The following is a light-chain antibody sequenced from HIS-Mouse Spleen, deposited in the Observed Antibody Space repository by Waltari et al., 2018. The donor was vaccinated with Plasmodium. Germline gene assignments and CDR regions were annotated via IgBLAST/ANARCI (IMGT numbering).Light chain of an antibody. CDR3: QQYYSFPYT. Sequence: DIQMTQSPSSVSASVGDRVTITCRASKGISSWLAWYQQKPGKAPELLIYAASTLQSGVPSRFSGSGSGTDFTITISCLQSEDFATYYCQQYYSFPYTFGQGTKLEIK. V-gene: IGKV1-12*01. CDR2: AAS. CDR1: KGISSW. J-gene: IGKJ2*01.